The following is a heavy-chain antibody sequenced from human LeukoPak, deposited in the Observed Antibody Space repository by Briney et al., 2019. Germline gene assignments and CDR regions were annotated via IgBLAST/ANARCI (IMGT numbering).Heavy chain of an antibody. Sequence: PGGSLRLSCAGSGFTFSRYGIGWVRQAPGKGLEWVSAISASGNTGYYADSVAGRFSITRDNSKNTLYLQMNSLRVEDTALYYCAKDRLRGDNYWGQGTLVTVSS. D-gene: IGHD3-22*01. V-gene: IGHV3-23*01. CDR2: ISASGNTG. J-gene: IGHJ4*02. CDR3: AKDRLRGDNY. CDR1: GFTFSRYG.